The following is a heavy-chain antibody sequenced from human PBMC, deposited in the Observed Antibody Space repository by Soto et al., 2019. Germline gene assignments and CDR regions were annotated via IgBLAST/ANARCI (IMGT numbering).Heavy chain of an antibody. V-gene: IGHV4-39*01. CDR2: IYYTGTT. CDR3: ARHNGPLYVGYYYDMDV. Sequence: SETLSLTCTVSGGSIGSSGPYWSWVRQLPGKGLEWIGYIYYTGTTYYNPSLKSRVTISVDTSKNQFSLKLSSVTAADTAVYYCARHNGPLYVGYYYDMDVWGQGTTVTVSS. D-gene: IGHD3-16*01. J-gene: IGHJ6*02. CDR1: GGSIGSSGPY.